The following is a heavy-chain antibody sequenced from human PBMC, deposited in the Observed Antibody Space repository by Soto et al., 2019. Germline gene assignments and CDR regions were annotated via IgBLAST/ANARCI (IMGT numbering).Heavy chain of an antibody. CDR2: ISSSGSTI. CDR3: ARDHTAMAVDAFDI. D-gene: IGHD5-18*01. CDR1: GFTFSDYY. Sequence: QVQLVESGGGXVKPGGSLXLSCAASGFTFSDYYMSWIRQAPGKGLEWVSYISSSGSTIYYADSVKGRFTISRDNAKNSLYLQMNSLRAEDTAVYYCARDHTAMAVDAFDIWGQGTMVTVSS. J-gene: IGHJ3*02. V-gene: IGHV3-11*01.